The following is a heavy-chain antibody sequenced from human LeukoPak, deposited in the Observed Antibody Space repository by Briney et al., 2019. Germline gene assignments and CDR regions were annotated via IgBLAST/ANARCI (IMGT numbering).Heavy chain of an antibody. V-gene: IGHV1-69*13. CDR1: GGTFSSYA. J-gene: IGHJ3*02. D-gene: IGHD3-22*01. CDR3: ARAYYYDSSVDAFDI. CDR2: IIPIFGTA. Sequence: SVKVSCKASGGTFSSYAISWVRQAPGQGPEWMGGIIPIFGTANYAQKFQGRVTITADESTSTAYMELSSLRSEDTAVYYCARAYYYDSSVDAFDIWGQGTMVTVSS.